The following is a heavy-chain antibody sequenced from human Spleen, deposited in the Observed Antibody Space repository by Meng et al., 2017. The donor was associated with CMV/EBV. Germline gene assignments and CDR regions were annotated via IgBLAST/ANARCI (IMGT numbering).Heavy chain of an antibody. Sequence: GESLKISCAASGFSMRSFGMHWVRQAPGKGLEWVAFIRYDGTNKYYLDSVKGRLTISRDNSKNTLYLQMDSLRTDDTAIYYCAKDAERVGAYFDNWGQGTLVTVSS. CDR3: AKDAERVGAYFDN. V-gene: IGHV3-30*02. CDR1: GFSMRSFG. CDR2: IRYDGTNK. J-gene: IGHJ4*02. D-gene: IGHD3-16*01.